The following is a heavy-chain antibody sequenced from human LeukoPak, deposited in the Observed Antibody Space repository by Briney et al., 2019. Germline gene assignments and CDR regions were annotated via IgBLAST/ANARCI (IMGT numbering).Heavy chain of an antibody. V-gene: IGHV3-9*01. Sequence: GGSLRLSCAASGFTFDDYAMHWVRQAPGKGLEWVSCISWKSGSIGYADSVKGRFTISRDNAKNSLYLQMNSLRAEDTALYYCAKDIKSGGYYYYGMDVWGQGTTVTVSS. CDR1: GFTFDDYA. CDR3: AKDIKSGGYYYYGMDV. J-gene: IGHJ6*02. CDR2: ISWKSGSI.